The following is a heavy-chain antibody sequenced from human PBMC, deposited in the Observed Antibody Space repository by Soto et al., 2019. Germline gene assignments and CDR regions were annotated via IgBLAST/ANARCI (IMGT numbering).Heavy chain of an antibody. Sequence: GGSLRLSCAASGFTFSDHYMDWVRQAPGKGLEWVGQIKNKAKSYTTEYAASVKGRFTISRDDSKNSLYLHMNSLKTEDTAVYYCVGPPGLSAAGTNWGPGTLVTVSS. D-gene: IGHD6-13*01. CDR2: IKNKAKSYTT. J-gene: IGHJ4*02. CDR1: GFTFSDHY. CDR3: VGPPGLSAAGTN. V-gene: IGHV3-72*01.